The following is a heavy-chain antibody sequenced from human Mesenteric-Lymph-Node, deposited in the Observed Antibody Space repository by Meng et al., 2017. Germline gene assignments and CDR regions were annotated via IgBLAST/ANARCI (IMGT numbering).Heavy chain of an antibody. J-gene: IGHJ3*02. D-gene: IGHD3-16*01. CDR1: GFNFRDYY. CDR3: ARDTYGDRDAFDI. V-gene: IGHV1-18*04. Sequence: GESLKISCAASGFNFRDYYMTWIRQTPGKGLEWMGWISAYNGNTNYAQKLQGRVTMTTDTSTSTAYMELRSLRSDDTAVYYCARDTYGDRDAFDIWGQGTMVTVSS. CDR2: ISAYNGNT.